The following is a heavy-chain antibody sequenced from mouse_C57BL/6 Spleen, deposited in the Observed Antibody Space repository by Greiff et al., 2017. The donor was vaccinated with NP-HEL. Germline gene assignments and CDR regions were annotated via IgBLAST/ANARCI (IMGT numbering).Heavy chain of an antibody. CDR2: ISSGGSYT. CDR1: GFTFSSYG. J-gene: IGHJ4*01. CDR3: ARQGAQATYYYAMDY. Sequence: EVMLVESGGDLVKPGGSLKLSCAASGFTFSSYGMSWVRQTPDKRLEWVATISSGGSYTYYPDSVKGRFTISRDNAKNTLYLQMSSLKSEDTAMYYCARQGAQATYYYAMDYWGQGTSVTVSS. V-gene: IGHV5-6*01. D-gene: IGHD3-2*02.